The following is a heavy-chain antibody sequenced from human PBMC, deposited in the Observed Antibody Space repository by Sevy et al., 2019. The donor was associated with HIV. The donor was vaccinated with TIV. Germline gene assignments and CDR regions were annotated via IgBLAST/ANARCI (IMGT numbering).Heavy chain of an antibody. CDR3: ARDLTAIGYSYGYVDY. V-gene: IGHV3-30*04. CDR2: ISYDGSKK. D-gene: IGHD5-18*01. J-gene: IGHJ4*02. CDR1: GFTFSSFA. Sequence: GGSLRLSCVASGFTFSSFAMHWVRQAPGKGLEWVALISYDGSKKYYADSVKGRFSISRDNSKNTVYLQMNSLRAEDTALYYCARDLTAIGYSYGYVDYWGQGTLVTVSS.